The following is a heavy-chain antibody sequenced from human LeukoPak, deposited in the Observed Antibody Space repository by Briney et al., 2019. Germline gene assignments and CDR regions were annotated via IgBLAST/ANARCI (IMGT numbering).Heavy chain of an antibody. J-gene: IGHJ5*02. D-gene: IGHD3-22*01. CDR3: ARVYYDSSLGDWFDP. CDR2: ISSSGSTI. CDR1: GFTFSDYY. Sequence: PGGSLRLSCAASGFTFSDYYMSWIRQAPGKGLEWVSYISSSGSTIYYADSVKGGFTISRDNAKNSLYLQMNSLRAEDTAVYYCARVYYDSSLGDWFDPWGQGTLVTVSS. V-gene: IGHV3-11*01.